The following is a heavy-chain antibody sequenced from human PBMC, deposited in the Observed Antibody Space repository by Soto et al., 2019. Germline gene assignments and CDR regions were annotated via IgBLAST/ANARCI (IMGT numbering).Heavy chain of an antibody. V-gene: IGHV3-30-3*01. Sequence: QVQLVESGGGVVQPGRSLRLSCAASGVTFSRHTMHWVRQAPGKGLEWVAAISDDGSNTYYADSVKGRFTISTDNSKNAMYLPMSGFSRDAAAVPHYARDVYYDFWRGFNAPPYYFDEWAKGSLVTFS. CDR2: ISDDGSNT. CDR3: ARDVYYDFWRGFNAPPYYFDE. CDR1: GVTFSRHT. D-gene: IGHD3-3*01. J-gene: IGHJ4*02.